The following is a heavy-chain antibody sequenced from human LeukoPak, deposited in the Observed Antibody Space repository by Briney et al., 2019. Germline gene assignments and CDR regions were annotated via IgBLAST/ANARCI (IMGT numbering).Heavy chain of an antibody. D-gene: IGHD3-22*01. CDR2: ISSSSSYI. V-gene: IGHV3-21*01. CDR3: ARDLTYYYDSSGLEYYMDV. Sequence: GGSLRLSCAASGFTFSSYSMNWVRQAPGKGLEWVSSISSSSSYIYYADSVKGRFTISRDNAKNSLYLQMNSLRAEDTAEYYCARDLTYYYDSSGLEYYMDVWGKGTTVTVSS. J-gene: IGHJ6*03. CDR1: GFTFSSYS.